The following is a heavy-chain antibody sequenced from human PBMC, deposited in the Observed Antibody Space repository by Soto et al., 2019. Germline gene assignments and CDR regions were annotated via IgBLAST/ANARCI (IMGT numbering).Heavy chain of an antibody. CDR1: GFTFSSYS. CDR2: ISSSSSYI. CDR3: AKDPPSEKLQPDYGMDV. J-gene: IGHJ6*02. V-gene: IGHV3-21*04. D-gene: IGHD2-15*01. Sequence: GGSLRLSCAASGFTFSSYSMNWVRQAPGKGLEWVSPISSSSSYIYYADSVKGRFTISRDNSKSTVYLQMNSLRADDTAVYYCAKDPPSEKLQPDYGMDVWGQGTTVTVSS.